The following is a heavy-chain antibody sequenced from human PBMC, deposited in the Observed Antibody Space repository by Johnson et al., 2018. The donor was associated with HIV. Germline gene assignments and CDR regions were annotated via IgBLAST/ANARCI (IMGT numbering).Heavy chain of an antibody. Sequence: QVQLVESGGGVVRPGGSLRDSCAASGFTFSSYAMHWVRQAPGKGLEWVAVISYDGSNKYYADSVKGRFTISRDNSKNTLYLQMNSLRAEDTAVYYCARWVDTTFDIWGQGTMVTVSS. CDR1: GFTFSSYA. V-gene: IGHV3-30*14. D-gene: IGHD5-18*01. CDR2: ISYDGSNK. J-gene: IGHJ3*02. CDR3: ARWVDTTFDI.